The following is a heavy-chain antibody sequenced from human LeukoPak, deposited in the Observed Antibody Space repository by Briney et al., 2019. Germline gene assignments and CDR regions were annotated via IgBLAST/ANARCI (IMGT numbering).Heavy chain of an antibody. V-gene: IGHV3-30-3*01. J-gene: IGHJ4*02. CDR2: ISYDGSNK. CDR1: GFTFSSYA. CDR3: AKDRAGYYGSGSYFDY. D-gene: IGHD3-10*01. Sequence: GRSLRLSCAASGFTFSSYAMHWVRQAPGKGLEWVAVISYDGSNKYYADSVKGRFTISRDNSKNTLYLQMNSLRGEDTAVYYCAKDRAGYYGSGSYFDYWGQGTLVTVSS.